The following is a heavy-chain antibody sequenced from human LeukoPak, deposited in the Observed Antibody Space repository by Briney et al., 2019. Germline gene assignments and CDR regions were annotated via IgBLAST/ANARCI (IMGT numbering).Heavy chain of an antibody. V-gene: IGHV1-46*01. CDR3: ARGGRGYCSSTSCGGGYYYMDV. D-gene: IGHD2-2*01. J-gene: IGHJ6*03. Sequence: ASVMVSCKTSGYTFTNHGISWVRQAPGRGLEWMGIINPSGGSTSYAQKFQGRVTMTRDTSTSTVYMELSSLRSEDTAVYYCARGGRGYCSSTSCGGGYYYMDVWGKGTTVTVSS. CDR2: INPSGGST. CDR1: GYTFTNHG.